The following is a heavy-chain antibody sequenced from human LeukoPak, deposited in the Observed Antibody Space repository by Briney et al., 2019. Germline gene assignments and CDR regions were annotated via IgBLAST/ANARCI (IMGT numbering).Heavy chain of an antibody. J-gene: IGHJ4*02. Sequence: GGSLRLSCAASGFTFSSYAMSWVRQAPGKGLEWVSAISGSGGSTYYADSVKGRFTTSRDNSKNTLYLQMNSLRAEDTAVYYCAKDLYYYDSSGYQGGYWGQGTLVTVSS. D-gene: IGHD3-22*01. CDR3: AKDLYYYDSSGYQGGY. CDR2: ISGSGGST. CDR1: GFTFSSYA. V-gene: IGHV3-23*01.